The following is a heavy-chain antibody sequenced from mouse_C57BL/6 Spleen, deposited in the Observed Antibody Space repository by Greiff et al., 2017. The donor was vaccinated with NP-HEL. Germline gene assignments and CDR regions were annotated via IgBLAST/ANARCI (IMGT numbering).Heavy chain of an antibody. V-gene: IGHV1-26*01. CDR3: AIFDYGNYEDWYFDV. CDR1: GYTFTDYY. Sequence: EVQLQQSGPELVKPGASVKISCKASGYTFTDYYMNWVKQSHGKSLEWIGDINPNNGGTSYNQKFKGKATLTVDKSSSTAYMELRSLTSEDSAVYYGAIFDYGNYEDWYFDVWGTGTTVTVSS. D-gene: IGHD2-1*01. CDR2: INPNNGGT. J-gene: IGHJ1*03.